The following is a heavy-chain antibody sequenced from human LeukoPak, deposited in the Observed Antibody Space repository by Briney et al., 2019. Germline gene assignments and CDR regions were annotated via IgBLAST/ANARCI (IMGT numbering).Heavy chain of an antibody. J-gene: IGHJ5*02. V-gene: IGHV1-8*03. Sequence: ASVKVSCKASGYTFTSYAMNWVRQAPGQGLEWMGWMNPNSGNTGYAQKFQGRVTITRNTSISTAYMELSSLRSEDTAVYYCARGSYDSSGYYFYNWFDPWGQGTLVTVSS. CDR2: MNPNSGNT. CDR3: ARGSYDSSGYYFYNWFDP. CDR1: GYTFTSYA. D-gene: IGHD3-22*01.